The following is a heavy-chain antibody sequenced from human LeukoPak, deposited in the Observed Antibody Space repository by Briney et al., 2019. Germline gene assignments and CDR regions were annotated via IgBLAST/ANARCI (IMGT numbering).Heavy chain of an antibody. CDR2: FDPEDGET. CDR3: ARGYSSGWSLN. CDR1: GYTLTELS. D-gene: IGHD6-19*01. V-gene: IGHV1-24*01. J-gene: IGHJ4*02. Sequence: GASVKVSCKVSGYTLTELSMHWVRQAPGKGLEWMGGFDPEDGETIYAQKFQGRVTMTRNTSISTAYMELSSLRSEDTAVYYCARGYSSGWSLNWGQGTLVTVSS.